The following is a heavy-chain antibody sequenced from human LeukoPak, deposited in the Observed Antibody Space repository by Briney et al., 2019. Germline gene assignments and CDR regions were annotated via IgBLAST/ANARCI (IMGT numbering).Heavy chain of an antibody. CDR1: GGSIRSYY. D-gene: IGHD3-10*01. CDR3: AGISPQGSFSVY. Sequence: SETLSLTCSVSGGSIRSYYWSWIRQPPGKGLEWIGYVYYSGSTNYNPPLKSRVTMSVDTSKNQLSLKLSSVTAADTAVYYCAGISPQGSFSVYWGQGTLVTVSS. CDR2: VYYSGST. V-gene: IGHV4-59*01. J-gene: IGHJ4*02.